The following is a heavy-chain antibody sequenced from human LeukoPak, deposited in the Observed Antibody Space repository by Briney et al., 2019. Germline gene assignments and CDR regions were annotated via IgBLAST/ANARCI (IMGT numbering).Heavy chain of an antibody. D-gene: IGHD4-23*01. CDR2: IKQDGSEK. Sequence: GGSLRLSCSASGFIFSNYWMTWVRQAPGKGLEWVANIKQDGSEKYYVDSVKGRFTISRDNAKNSLYLQMNSLRAEDTAVYYCARAPEGYTVVTIFDLWGQGTLVTVSS. CDR1: GFIFSNYW. CDR3: ARAPEGYTVVTIFDL. J-gene: IGHJ4*02. V-gene: IGHV3-7*05.